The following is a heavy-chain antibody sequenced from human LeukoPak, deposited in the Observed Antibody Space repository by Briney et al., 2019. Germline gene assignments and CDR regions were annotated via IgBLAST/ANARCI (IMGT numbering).Heavy chain of an antibody. J-gene: IGHJ5*02. Sequence: ASETLSLTCTVSGDSISSGSYYWHWIRQPAGKGLEWIGRIYSSGSTNYNPSLKSRVTISVDTSKNQFSLKLSSVTAADTAVYYCARGYSSSWYFNWFDPWGQGTLVTVSS. CDR3: ARGYSSSWYFNWFDP. CDR2: IYSSGST. V-gene: IGHV4-61*02. CDR1: GDSISSGSYY. D-gene: IGHD6-13*01.